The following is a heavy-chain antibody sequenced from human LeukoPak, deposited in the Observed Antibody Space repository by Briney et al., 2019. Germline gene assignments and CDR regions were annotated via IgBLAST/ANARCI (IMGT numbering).Heavy chain of an antibody. Sequence: GSSVKVSCKASGGTFSSYVMSWVRQAPGQGLEWMGRIIPILGIANYAQKFQGRVTITADKSTSTAYMELSSLRSEDTAVYYCARYLSLDYYGSGSYYQSRPTSAFDIWGQGTMVTVSS. J-gene: IGHJ3*02. D-gene: IGHD3-10*01. V-gene: IGHV1-69*04. CDR2: IIPILGIA. CDR1: GGTFSSYV. CDR3: ARYLSLDYYGSGSYYQSRPTSAFDI.